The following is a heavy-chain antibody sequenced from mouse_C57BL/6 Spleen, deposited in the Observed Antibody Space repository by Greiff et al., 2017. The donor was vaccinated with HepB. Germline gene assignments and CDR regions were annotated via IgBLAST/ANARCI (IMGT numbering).Heavy chain of an antibody. CDR3: ERGSNYGAMYY. V-gene: IGHV5-17*01. CDR2: ISSGSSTI. CDR1: GFTFSDYG. J-gene: IGHJ4*01. Sequence: EVKLVESGGGLVKPGGSLKLSCAASGFTFSDYGMHWVRQAPEKGLEWVAYISSGSSTIYYADTVKGRFTISRDNAKNTLFLQMTSLRSEDTAMYYCERGSNYGAMYYWGQGTAVTVSS. D-gene: IGHD2-5*01.